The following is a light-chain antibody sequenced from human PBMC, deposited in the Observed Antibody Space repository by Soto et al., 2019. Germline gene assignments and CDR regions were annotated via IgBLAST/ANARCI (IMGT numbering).Light chain of an antibody. CDR1: QSINIW. V-gene: IGKV1-5*01. J-gene: IGKJ1*01. CDR3: QQYSNKWT. CDR2: DAS. Sequence: DIQMTQSPSTLSASVGDRVTITCRASQSINIWLAWYQQKPGKAPNLLIYDASSLQGGVPSRFSGSGSGTEFTLTISSLQPDDFAIYYCQQYSNKWTFGQGTKVDIK.